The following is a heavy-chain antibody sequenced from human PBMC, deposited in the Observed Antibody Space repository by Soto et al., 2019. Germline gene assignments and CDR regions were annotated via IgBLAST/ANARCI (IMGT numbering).Heavy chain of an antibody. D-gene: IGHD3-3*01. Sequence: GSLRLSCAASGFTFSDYYMSWIRQAPGKGLEWVSYISSSGSTIYYADPVKGRFTISRDNAKNSLYLQMNSLRAEDTAVYYCAREPDDFWSGYSYGMDVWGQGTTVTVSS. V-gene: IGHV3-11*01. CDR1: GFTFSDYY. CDR3: AREPDDFWSGYSYGMDV. J-gene: IGHJ6*02. CDR2: ISSSGSTI.